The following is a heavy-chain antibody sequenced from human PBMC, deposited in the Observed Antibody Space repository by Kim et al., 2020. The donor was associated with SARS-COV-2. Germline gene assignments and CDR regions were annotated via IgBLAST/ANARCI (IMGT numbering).Heavy chain of an antibody. J-gene: IGHJ4*02. CDR3: TRGRPFGY. CDR2: TSGNT. Sequence: TSGNTYYADSVKGRFTISRDNSKNTLYLQMNSLTVEDTAVYYCTRGRPFGYWGQGTLVTVSS. V-gene: IGHV3-66*01.